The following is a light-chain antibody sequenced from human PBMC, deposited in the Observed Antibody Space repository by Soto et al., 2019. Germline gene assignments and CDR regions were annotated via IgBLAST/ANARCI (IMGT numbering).Light chain of an antibody. V-gene: IGKV1-33*01. J-gene: IGKJ4*01. CDR1: QDISNY. Sequence: VLLTQSPSSLSASIGDRLTTTCQASQDISNYLNWYQQKPGKVPXXLIYDASNLEGGVPSRFSGSGSGTEFTLTISGLKPEDIATYYCQQNDYLLSFGGGTKVDIK. CDR2: DAS. CDR3: QQNDYLLS.